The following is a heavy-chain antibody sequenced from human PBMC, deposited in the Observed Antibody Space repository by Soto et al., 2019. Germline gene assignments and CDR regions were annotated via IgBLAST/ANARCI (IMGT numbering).Heavy chain of an antibody. CDR1: GYTFIRYG. CDR3: ARDHGPYYYDSSGPSDY. J-gene: IGHJ4*02. V-gene: IGHV1-18*01. Sequence: ASVKVSCKASGYTFIRYGITWVRQAPGQGFEWMGWISPYDDSTKYAQNLQGRVTMTTDTSTSTVYMELRSLTSDDTAVYYCARDHGPYYYDSSGPSDYWGQGTLVTVSS. CDR2: ISPYDDST. D-gene: IGHD3-22*01.